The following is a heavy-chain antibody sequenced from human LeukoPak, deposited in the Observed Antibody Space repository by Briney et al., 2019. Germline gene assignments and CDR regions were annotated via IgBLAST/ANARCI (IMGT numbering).Heavy chain of an antibody. J-gene: IGHJ4*02. V-gene: IGHV3-23*01. Sequence: PGGSLRLSCVVSGFTFSTSAMSWVRQAPGKGLEWVSGISESGGSTYYADSMKGRYTSSRDNSKNTLYLQMNSLRAEDTAIYYCTRVGYIDEGIDYWGQGTLVTVSS. CDR1: GFTFSTSA. CDR2: ISESGGST. CDR3: TRVGYIDEGIDY. D-gene: IGHD5-24*01.